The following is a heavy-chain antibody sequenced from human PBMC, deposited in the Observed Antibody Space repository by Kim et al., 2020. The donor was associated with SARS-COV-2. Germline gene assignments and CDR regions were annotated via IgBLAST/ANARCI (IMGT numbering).Heavy chain of an antibody. Sequence: YYADSVKGRFTISRDNAKNSLYLQMNSLRAEDTAVYYCASTSLVGATSDYWGQGTLVTVSS. J-gene: IGHJ4*02. D-gene: IGHD1-26*01. V-gene: IGHV3-21*01. CDR3: ASTSLVGATSDY.